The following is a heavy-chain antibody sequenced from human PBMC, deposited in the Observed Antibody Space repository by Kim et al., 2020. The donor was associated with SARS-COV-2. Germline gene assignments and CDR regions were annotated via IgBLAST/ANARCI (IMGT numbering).Heavy chain of an antibody. CDR3: ANSVSIVSSPLGS. Sequence: GGSLRLSCAASGFDFSSYAMNWVRQAPGKGLEWVSGIGIDGESTYYADSAKGRCTISRDYQGKTMFLHMNSLSADDTDVYYCANSVSIVSSPLGSWGQGTLHSVSS. V-gene: IGHV3-23*01. CDR1: GFDFSSYA. D-gene: IGHD2-15*01. J-gene: IGHJ5*02. CDR2: IGIDGEST.